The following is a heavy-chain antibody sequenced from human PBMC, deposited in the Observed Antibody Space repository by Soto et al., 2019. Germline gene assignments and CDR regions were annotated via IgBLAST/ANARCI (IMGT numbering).Heavy chain of an antibody. V-gene: IGHV4-31*03. CDR2: IYYSGST. Sequence: SETLSLTCTVSGGSISSGGYYWSWIRQHPGKGLEWIGYIYYSGSTYYNPSLKSRVTISVDTSKNQFSLKLSSVTAADAAVYYCARVANYYDSSGYYYGDAFDIWGQGTMVTVSS. CDR1: GGSISSGGYY. J-gene: IGHJ3*02. CDR3: ARVANYYDSSGYYYGDAFDI. D-gene: IGHD3-22*01.